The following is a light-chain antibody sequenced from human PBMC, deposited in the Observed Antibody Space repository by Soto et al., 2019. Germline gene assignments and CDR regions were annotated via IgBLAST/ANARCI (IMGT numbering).Light chain of an antibody. CDR2: AAS. Sequence: DIQMTQSPSSLSASVGDRVTITCRASQTISSYLNWYQQKPGKAPKLLIYAASSLQSGVPSRFSGSGSGTDFSLTISSLQREDFATYYCQQSFSTHSITFGQGTRLEI. CDR3: QQSFSTHSIT. J-gene: IGKJ5*01. CDR1: QTISSY. V-gene: IGKV1-39*01.